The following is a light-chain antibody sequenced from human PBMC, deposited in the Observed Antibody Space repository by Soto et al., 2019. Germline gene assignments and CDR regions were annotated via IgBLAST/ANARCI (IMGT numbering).Light chain of an antibody. CDR3: SSYTSRSSVV. V-gene: IGLV2-14*01. CDR2: DVS. J-gene: IGLJ2*01. Sequence: QSVLTQPASVSGSPGQSITISCTGTSSAVGGYNYVSWYQQHPGKAPKLMIYDVSNRPSGVSNRFSGSKSGNTASLTISGLQAEDEADYYCSSYTSRSSVVFGGGTQLTVL. CDR1: SSAVGGYNY.